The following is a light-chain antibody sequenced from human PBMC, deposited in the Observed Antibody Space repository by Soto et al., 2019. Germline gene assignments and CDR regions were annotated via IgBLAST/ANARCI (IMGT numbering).Light chain of an antibody. CDR1: QSVLYSSNNKNY. Sequence: DIVMTQSPDSLAVSLGERATINCKSNQSVLYSSNNKNYLAWYQQKAGQPPKLLIYWASTRQSGVPDRFSGSGSGTDFTLTISSLQAEDVAVYYCQQYHSTPRTFGQGTKVEIK. J-gene: IGKJ1*01. V-gene: IGKV4-1*01. CDR2: WAS. CDR3: QQYHSTPRT.